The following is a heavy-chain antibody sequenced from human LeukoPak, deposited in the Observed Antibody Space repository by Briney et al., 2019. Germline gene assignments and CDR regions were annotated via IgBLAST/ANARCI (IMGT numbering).Heavy chain of an antibody. J-gene: IGHJ4*02. D-gene: IGHD3-10*01. CDR2: IIPIFGTA. CDR3: ASGGGFGELQVDY. CDR1: GGTFSSYA. V-gene: IGHV1-69*13. Sequence: SVKVSCKASGGTFSSYAISWVRQPPGQGLEWMGGIIPIFGTANYAQKFQGRVTITADESTSTAYMELSSLRSEDTAVYYCASGGGFGELQVDYWGQGALVTVSS.